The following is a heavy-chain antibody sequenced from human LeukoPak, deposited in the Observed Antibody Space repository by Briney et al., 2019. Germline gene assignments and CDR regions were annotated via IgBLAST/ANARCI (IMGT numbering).Heavy chain of an antibody. Sequence: GESLKISCKGPGYSFTSYWISWVRQMPGKGLEWMGRIDPSDSYTNYSPSFQGHVTISADKSISTAYLQWSSLKASDTAMYYCASTYYYGSGSYGLFDYWGQGTLVTVSS. V-gene: IGHV5-10-1*01. CDR3: ASTYYYGSGSYGLFDY. CDR2: IDPSDSYT. D-gene: IGHD3-10*01. CDR1: GYSFTSYW. J-gene: IGHJ4*02.